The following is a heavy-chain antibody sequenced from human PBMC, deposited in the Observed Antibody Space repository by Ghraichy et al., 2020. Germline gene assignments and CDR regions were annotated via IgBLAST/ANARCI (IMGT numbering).Heavy chain of an antibody. CDR2: INHSGST. J-gene: IGHJ4*02. V-gene: IGHV4-34*01. Sequence: SETLSLTCAVYGGSFSGYYWSWIRQPPGKGLEWIGEINHSGSTNYNPSLKSRVTISVDTSKNQFSLKLSSVTAADTAVYYCARQRRRGYSYGYDYWGQGTLVTVSS. CDR3: ARQRRRGYSYGYDY. CDR1: GGSFSGYY. D-gene: IGHD5-18*01.